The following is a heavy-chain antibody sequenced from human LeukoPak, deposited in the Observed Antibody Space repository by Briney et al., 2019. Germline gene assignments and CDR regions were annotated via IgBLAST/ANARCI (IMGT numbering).Heavy chain of an antibody. D-gene: IGHD5-18*01. CDR1: GFTFSYYS. Sequence: GGSLRLSCATSGFTFSYYSMHWVRQAPGRGLEWVSYISNSGRTIYYADSVKGRFTISRDNAKNSVYLQMNSLRAEDTAVYYCANYRIQLWQRNDAFDIWGQGTMVTVSS. CDR3: ANYRIQLWQRNDAFDI. CDR2: ISNSGRTI. J-gene: IGHJ3*02. V-gene: IGHV3-48*01.